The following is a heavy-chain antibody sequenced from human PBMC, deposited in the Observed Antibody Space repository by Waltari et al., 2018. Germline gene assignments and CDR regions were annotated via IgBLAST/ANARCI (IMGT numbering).Heavy chain of an antibody. CDR1: GFTFSSND. V-gene: IGHV3-13*01. CDR3: ATISSVAIH. J-gene: IGHJ6*02. Sequence: EVQLVESGGGLVQPGGSLRLSCAASGFTFSSNDMHWVRQATGKGLEWVSDISSTGDTYYAASVRGRFTISRENAQRSVYLQMNSLRAGDTALYYCATISSVAIHWGQGTTVTVSS. CDR2: ISSTGDT. D-gene: IGHD2-15*01.